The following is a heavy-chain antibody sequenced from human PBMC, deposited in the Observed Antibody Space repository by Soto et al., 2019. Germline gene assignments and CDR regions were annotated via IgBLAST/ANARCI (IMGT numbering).Heavy chain of an antibody. D-gene: IGHD3-22*01. V-gene: IGHV3-74*01. CDR2: MNGDGSTV. CDR1: GFTFSTSW. J-gene: IGHJ4*02. Sequence: GGSLRLSCAASGFTFSTSWMHWVRQAPGKGLVWVSRMNGDGSTVNYADSVKGRFAISRDNAKNTLYLQMNSLRAEDTAVYYCARAGYYRFDYWGQGTLVTVSS. CDR3: ARAGYYRFDY.